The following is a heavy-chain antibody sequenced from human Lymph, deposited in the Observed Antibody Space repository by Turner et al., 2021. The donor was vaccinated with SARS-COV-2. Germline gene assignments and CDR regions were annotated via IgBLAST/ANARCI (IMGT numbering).Heavy chain of an antibody. Sequence: QLQLVESGGGVVQPGRSLRLSCAASGFTFSSYGMHWVRQAPGKGLEWVAVIWYDGSNKYYADSVKGRFTISRDNSKNTLYLQMNSLRAEDTAVYYCAREEDYGDYARFDYWGQGTLVTVSS. CDR3: AREEDYGDYARFDY. CDR1: GFTFSSYG. J-gene: IGHJ4*02. V-gene: IGHV3-33*01. CDR2: IWYDGSNK. D-gene: IGHD4-17*01.